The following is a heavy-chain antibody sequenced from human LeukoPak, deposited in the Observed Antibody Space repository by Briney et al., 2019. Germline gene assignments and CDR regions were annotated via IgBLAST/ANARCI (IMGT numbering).Heavy chain of an antibody. V-gene: IGHV1-69*13. D-gene: IGHD5-12*01. CDR1: GGTFSSYA. CDR2: IIPIFGTA. Sequence: ASVKVSCKASGGTFSSYAISWVRQAPGQGLELMGGIIPIFGTANYAQKFQGRVTITADESTSTAYMELSSLRSEDTAVYYCARDPSRIVATSGHYGMDVWGQGTTVTVSS. J-gene: IGHJ6*02. CDR3: ARDPSRIVATSGHYGMDV.